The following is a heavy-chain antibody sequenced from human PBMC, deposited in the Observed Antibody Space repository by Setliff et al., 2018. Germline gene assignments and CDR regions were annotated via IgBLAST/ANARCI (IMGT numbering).Heavy chain of an antibody. CDR2: IKEDGSQR. CDR1: GFDFKTHW. CDR3: VRDTTSGWMLTN. J-gene: IGHJ4*02. D-gene: IGHD6-25*01. V-gene: IGHV3-7*01. Sequence: GGSLRLSCAASGFDFKTHWMDWARQAPGKGLEWVANIKEDGSQRNYVDAVRGRFTVSRDNARNLLYLQMNSLRAEDTAVYYCVRDTTSGWMLTNWGQGTLVTVSS.